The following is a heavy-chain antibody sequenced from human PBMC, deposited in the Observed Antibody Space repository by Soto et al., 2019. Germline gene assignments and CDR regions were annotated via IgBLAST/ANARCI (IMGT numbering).Heavy chain of an antibody. CDR2: IYWDDDR. J-gene: IGHJ4*03. CDR3: AQITPFGRNPCYFXF. CDR1: GFSLSTTPVG. D-gene: IGHD3-16*01. V-gene: IGHV2-5*02. Sequence: SGPTLVNPTQTLTLTCTVSGFSLSTTPVGVGWIRQPPGKALEWLALIYWDDDRRYIPSLRNRLTITKDTSGRQVVLTMTNMHPVDTATYSCAQITPFGRNPCYFXFPGPGILGTRSS.